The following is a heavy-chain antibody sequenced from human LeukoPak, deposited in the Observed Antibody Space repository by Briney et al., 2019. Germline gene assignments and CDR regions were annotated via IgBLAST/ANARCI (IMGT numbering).Heavy chain of an antibody. CDR1: GGTFSSYA. CDR3: ARGPVATIKYYFDY. Sequence: SVKVSCKASGGTFSSYAISWVRQAPGQGLEWMGGIIPIFGTANYAQKFQGRVTITADKSTSTAYMELSSLRSEDTAVYYCARGPVATIKYYFDYWGQGTLVTVSS. D-gene: IGHD5-12*01. J-gene: IGHJ4*02. CDR2: IIPIFGTA. V-gene: IGHV1-69*06.